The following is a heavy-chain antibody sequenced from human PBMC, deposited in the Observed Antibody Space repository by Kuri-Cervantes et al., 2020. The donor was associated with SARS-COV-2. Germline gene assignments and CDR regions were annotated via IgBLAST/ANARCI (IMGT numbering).Heavy chain of an antibody. V-gene: IGHV1-8*03. CDR1: GYTFNNYD. CDR3: TRELKSAGWFDP. CDR2: INPHSGET. Sequence: AAVKVSCKASGYTFNNYDMNWVRQAPGQGLGWMALINPHSGETGYAQNFEGRVTITIITSMNTVYLEVSRMTSQDTAIYYCTRELKSAGWFDPWGQGTLVTVSS. J-gene: IGHJ5*02. D-gene: IGHD6-13*01.